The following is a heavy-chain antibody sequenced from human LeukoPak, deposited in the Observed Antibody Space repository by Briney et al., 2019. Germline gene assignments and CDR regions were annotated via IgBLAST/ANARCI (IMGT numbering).Heavy chain of an antibody. Sequence: HTGGSLRLSCAASGFTFSNYWMSWVRQAPGKGLEWVANIKRDGSEKYYVDSVKGRFTTSRDNAKNSLYLQMNSLRAEDTAVYYCAREWHNSFDYWGQGTLVTVSS. CDR1: GFTFSNYW. D-gene: IGHD5-12*01. V-gene: IGHV3-7*01. CDR3: AREWHNSFDY. J-gene: IGHJ4*02. CDR2: IKRDGSEK.